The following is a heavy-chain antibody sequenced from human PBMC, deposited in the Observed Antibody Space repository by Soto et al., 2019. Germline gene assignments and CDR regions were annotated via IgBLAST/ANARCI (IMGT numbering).Heavy chain of an antibody. Sequence: QVQLVQSGAEMKKPGSSVKVSCKASGGTFSSYAMHWVRQAPGKGLEWVAVISYDGSNKYYADSVKGRFTISRDNSKNTLYLQMNSLRAEDTAVYYCASTIAFGEYWDYWGQGTLVTVSS. CDR2: ISYDGSNK. J-gene: IGHJ4*02. V-gene: IGHV3-30-3*01. CDR3: ASTIAFGEYWDY. D-gene: IGHD3-10*01. CDR1: GGTFSSYA.